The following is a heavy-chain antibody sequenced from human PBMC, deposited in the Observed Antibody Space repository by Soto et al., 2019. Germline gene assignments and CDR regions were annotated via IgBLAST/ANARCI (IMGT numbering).Heavy chain of an antibody. J-gene: IGHJ5*02. V-gene: IGHV3-30-3*01. CDR1: GFTFSNHS. CDR3: ARDRSITGIVAEIDL. Sequence: GGSLRLSCAASGFTFSNHSMHWVRRAPCKGLEWVALVAHDGTSKYYVGSVKGRFTISSDKSTNTLFLQMDSLDTEDRAVYYCARDRSITGIVAEIDLCGRRTLV. CDR2: VAHDGTSK. D-gene: IGHD1-20*01.